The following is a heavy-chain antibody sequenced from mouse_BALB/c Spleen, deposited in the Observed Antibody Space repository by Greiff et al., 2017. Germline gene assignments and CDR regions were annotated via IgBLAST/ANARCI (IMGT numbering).Heavy chain of an antibody. CDR3: ARVSTMIFFDY. CDR2: ISYDGSN. CDR1: GYSFTSGYY. V-gene: IGHV3-6*02. J-gene: IGHJ2*01. Sequence: EVKLQESGPGLVKPSQSLSLTCSVTGYSFTSGYYWNWIRQFPGNKLEWMGYISYDGSNNYNPSLKNRTSITRDTSKNQFFLKLNSVTTEDTATYYCARVSTMIFFDYWGQGTTLTVSS. D-gene: IGHD2-4*01.